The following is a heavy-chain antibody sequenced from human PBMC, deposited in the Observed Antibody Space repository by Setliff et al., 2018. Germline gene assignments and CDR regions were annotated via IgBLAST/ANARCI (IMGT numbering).Heavy chain of an antibody. D-gene: IGHD6-6*01. J-gene: IGHJ5*02. CDR1: GGSLSSYNY. Sequence: SETLSLTCTVSGGSLSSYNYWSWIRQPAGKGLEWIGQIYTDGSTDHNPSLKSRVTISVDTSKTQFSLNLKSVTAADAAVYYCARGRNVAARLLDTWGQGVLVTVSS. CDR3: ARGRNVAARLLDT. V-gene: IGHV4-4*07. CDR2: IYTDGST.